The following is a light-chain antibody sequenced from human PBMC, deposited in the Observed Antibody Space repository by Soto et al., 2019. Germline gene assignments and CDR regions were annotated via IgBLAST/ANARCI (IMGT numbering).Light chain of an antibody. CDR2: SDT. Sequence: SYELTQPPSVALAPGKTSSISFGENDIGSKCVHWYQQKPGQAPVLVIYSDTDLPPVITERFSGSNSANLATLTISRVEAGDEADYYCQVWDSGSAHVVFGGGTKLTVL. V-gene: IGLV3-21*01. CDR1: DIGSKC. J-gene: IGLJ2*01. CDR3: QVWDSGSAHVV.